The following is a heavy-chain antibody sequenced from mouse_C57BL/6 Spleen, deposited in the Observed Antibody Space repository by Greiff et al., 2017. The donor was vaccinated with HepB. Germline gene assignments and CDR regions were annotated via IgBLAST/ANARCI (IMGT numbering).Heavy chain of an antibody. CDR1: GFNIKDYY. V-gene: IGHV14-1*01. CDR2: IDPEDGDT. D-gene: IGHD1-1*01. J-gene: IGHJ4*01. CDR3: TTWPLMTTVVEGAMDY. Sequence: VQLQQSGAELVRPGASVKLSCTASGFNIKDYYMHWVKQRPEQGLEWIGRIDPEDGDTEYAPKFQGKATMTADTSSNTAYLQLSSLTSEDTAVYYCTTWPLMTTVVEGAMDYWGQGTSVTVSS.